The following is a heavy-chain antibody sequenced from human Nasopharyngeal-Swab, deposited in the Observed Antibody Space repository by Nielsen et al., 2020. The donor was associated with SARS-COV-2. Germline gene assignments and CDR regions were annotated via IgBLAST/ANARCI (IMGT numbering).Heavy chain of an antibody. CDR2: INHGGST. Sequence: SETLSLTCAVHGGSFSGYYWNWIRQSPGMGLEWIGEINHGGSTNYNPSLKSRLTISVDKSKNQFSLQLSSVTAADTAVYCVRSSSWYYFDYWAQGTQVTVSS. V-gene: IGHV4-34*01. CDR1: GGSFSGYY. CDR3: RSSSWYYFDY. J-gene: IGHJ4*02. D-gene: IGHD6-13*01.